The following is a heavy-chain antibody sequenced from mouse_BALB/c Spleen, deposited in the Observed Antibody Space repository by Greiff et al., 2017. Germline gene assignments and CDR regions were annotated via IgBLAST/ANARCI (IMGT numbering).Heavy chain of an antibody. CDR1: GYTFTNST. V-gene: IGHV1-18*01. D-gene: IGHD2-1*01. Sequence: EVQLQESGPELVKPGASVKISCRSSGYTFTNSTMTWVKRGHGKGLGWIGGIIPTSGGTSYNQKFKGKATLTVDKSSSTAYMELRSLTSEDSAVYYCARCYYGTYRTLYYFDYWGQGTTLTVSS. CDR2: IIPTSGGT. J-gene: IGHJ2*01. CDR3: ARCYYGTYRTLYYFDY.